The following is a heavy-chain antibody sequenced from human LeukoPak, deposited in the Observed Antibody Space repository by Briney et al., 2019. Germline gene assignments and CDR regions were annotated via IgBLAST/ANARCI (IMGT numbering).Heavy chain of an antibody. J-gene: IGHJ4*02. CDR1: GFTFSDYY. CDR2: ISGSGNTV. V-gene: IGHV3-11*04. CDR3: AGGSGSYRNDY. Sequence: GGSLRLSCAVSGFTFSDYYMSWIRQAPGKGPEWVSYISGSGNTVYYADSVRGRFTVSRDNAKDSLYLQMNSLRADDTAVFYCAGGSGSYRNDYWGQGTLVTVSS. D-gene: IGHD1-26*01.